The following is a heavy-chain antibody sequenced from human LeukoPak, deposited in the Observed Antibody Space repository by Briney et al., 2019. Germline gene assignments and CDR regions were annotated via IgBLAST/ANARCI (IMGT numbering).Heavy chain of an antibody. CDR3: ARSIKWLRLDLNWLDP. Sequence: SVKVSCKASGGTFSSYAISWVRQVPGQGLEWMGGIIPIFGTANYAQKFQGRVTITTDESTSTAYMELSSLRSEDTAVYYCARSIKWLRLDLNWLDPWGQGTLVTVSS. V-gene: IGHV1-69*05. CDR2: IIPIFGTA. CDR1: GGTFSSYA. J-gene: IGHJ5*02. D-gene: IGHD5-12*01.